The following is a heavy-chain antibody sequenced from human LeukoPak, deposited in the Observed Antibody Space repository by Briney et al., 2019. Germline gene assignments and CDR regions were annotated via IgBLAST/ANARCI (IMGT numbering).Heavy chain of an antibody. D-gene: IGHD3-10*01. CDR1: GYSFTSYW. Sequence: GESLKISCKGSGYSFTSYWIGWVRQMPGKGLEWMGIIYPGDSGTRYSPSFQGQVTISADKSISTAYLQWSSLKASDTAMYYCARDYYGSGSHNWFDPWGQGTLVTVSS. CDR3: ARDYYGSGSHNWFDP. J-gene: IGHJ5*02. V-gene: IGHV5-51*01. CDR2: IYPGDSGT.